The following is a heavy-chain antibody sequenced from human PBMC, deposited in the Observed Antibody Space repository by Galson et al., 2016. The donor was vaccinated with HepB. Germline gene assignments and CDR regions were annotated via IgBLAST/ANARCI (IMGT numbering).Heavy chain of an antibody. CDR1: GYTFTSYD. D-gene: IGHD6-6*01. J-gene: IGHJ4*02. Sequence: SVKVSCKASGYTFTSYDIHWVRQATGQGLEWMGWMNPNSGNTGYAQKFQGRVTLTRSTSKSTVYMELSSLRSEDMAMYYCARVEHASSTGANRFDYWGQGTLVTVSS. CDR3: ARVEHASSTGANRFDY. CDR2: MNPNSGNT. V-gene: IGHV1-8*02.